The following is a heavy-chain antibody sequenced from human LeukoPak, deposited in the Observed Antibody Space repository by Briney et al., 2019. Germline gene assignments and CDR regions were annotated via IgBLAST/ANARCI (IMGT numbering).Heavy chain of an antibody. CDR2: ITSSGATT. Sequence: GGSLGLSCAASGFTISTYAMTWVRQAPGKGLEWVSSITSSGATTYYADSVKGRFTISRDISKNTLYLQMNSLTAEDSAVYYCAKEFIAGDGHVDCDSWGQGTLVTVSS. D-gene: IGHD5-24*01. V-gene: IGHV3-23*01. CDR1: GFTISTYA. CDR3: AKEFIAGDGHVDCDS. J-gene: IGHJ4*02.